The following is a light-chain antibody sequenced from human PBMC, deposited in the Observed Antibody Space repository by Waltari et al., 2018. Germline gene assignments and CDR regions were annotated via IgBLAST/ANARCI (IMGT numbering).Light chain of an antibody. J-gene: IGKJ2*02. CDR3: QQSYSSPGT. V-gene: IGKV1-39*01. Sequence: SLSASVGDRVTITCRASQSINTYLNWYQQKPGKAPKLLIYAASILQSGVPSRFSGSGSGTDFTLTISSLQPEDFATYYCQQSYSSPGTFGQGTKVEI. CDR2: AAS. CDR1: QSINTY.